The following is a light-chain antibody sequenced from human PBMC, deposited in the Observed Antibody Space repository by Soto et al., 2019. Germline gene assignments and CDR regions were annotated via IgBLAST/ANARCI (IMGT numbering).Light chain of an antibody. V-gene: IGKV1-5*03. CDR3: QQYNSYSIT. J-gene: IGKJ4*01. CDR1: QGISSY. CDR2: KAS. Sequence: IQLTQSPSSLSASVGDRVTITCRASQGISSYLAWYQQKPGKAPKLLIYKASTLKSGVPSRFSGSGSGTEFTLTISSLQPDDFATYYCQQYNSYSITFGGGTKVDIK.